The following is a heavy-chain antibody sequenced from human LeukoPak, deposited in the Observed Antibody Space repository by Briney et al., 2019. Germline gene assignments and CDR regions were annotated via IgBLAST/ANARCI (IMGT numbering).Heavy chain of an antibody. D-gene: IGHD6-19*01. V-gene: IGHV3-30-3*01. CDR1: GFTFSSYA. J-gene: IGHJ4*02. Sequence: GRSLRLSCAASGFTFSSYAMHWVGQAPGRGLGWVAVISYDGSNKYYADSVKGRFTISRDNSKNTLYLQMNSLRAEDTAVYYCARDPYSSGWYYFDYWGQGTLVTVSS. CDR3: ARDPYSSGWYYFDY. CDR2: ISYDGSNK.